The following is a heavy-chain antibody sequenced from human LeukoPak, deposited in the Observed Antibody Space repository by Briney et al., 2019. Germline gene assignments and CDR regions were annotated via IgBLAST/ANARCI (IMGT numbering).Heavy chain of an antibody. CDR2: INPSGGGT. CDR3: ARAGGHGYSPDY. V-gene: IGHV1-46*01. CDR1: GYTFANYH. Sequence: GASVKVSCKASGYTFANYHMHCVRQAPGQGREWMGIINPSGGGTSYAQKFQGRVTMTRDTSTSTVYMELSSLRSEDTAVYYCARAGGHGYSPDYWGQGTLVTVSS. D-gene: IGHD5-24*01. J-gene: IGHJ4*02.